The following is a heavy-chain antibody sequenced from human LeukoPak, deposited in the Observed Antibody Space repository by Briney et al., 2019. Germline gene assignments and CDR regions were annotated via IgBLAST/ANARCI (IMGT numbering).Heavy chain of an antibody. Sequence: GGSLRLSCAASGFTFSSYAMHWVRQAPGKGLEWVAVISYDGSNKYYADSVKGRFTISRDNSKNTLYLQMNSLRAEDTAVYCCARSGCSSTSCKLNWFDPWGQGTLVTVSS. CDR1: GFTFSSYA. J-gene: IGHJ5*02. CDR2: ISYDGSNK. CDR3: ARSGCSSTSCKLNWFDP. V-gene: IGHV3-30*01. D-gene: IGHD2-2*01.